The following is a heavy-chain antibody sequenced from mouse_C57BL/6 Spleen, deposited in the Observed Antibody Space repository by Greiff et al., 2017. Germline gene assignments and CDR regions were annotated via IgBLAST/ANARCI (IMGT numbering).Heavy chain of an antibody. J-gene: IGHJ2*01. CDR3: ARGRTYYFDY. Sequence: QVQLQQPGAELVRPGSSVKLSCKASGYTFTSYWMDWVKQRPGQGLEWIGNIYPSDSETHYNQKFKDKATLTVDKSSSTAYMQLSSLTSEDSAVYYGARGRTYYFDYWGQGTTLTVSS. CDR2: IYPSDSET. V-gene: IGHV1-61*01. CDR1: GYTFTSYW.